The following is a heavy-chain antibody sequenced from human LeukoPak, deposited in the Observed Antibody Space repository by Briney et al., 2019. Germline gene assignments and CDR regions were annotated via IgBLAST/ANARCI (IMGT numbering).Heavy chain of an antibody. CDR2: ISKDGTTT. Sequence: HAGGSLRLSCAASGFTFSSYWMHWVRQTPGKGPVWVSRISKDGTTTNYADSVQGRFTISRDSAKNTLYLQMNSLRAEDTAVYYCVRESTSLTIFAMDVWGQGTTVTVSS. V-gene: IGHV3-74*01. CDR3: VRESTSLTIFAMDV. J-gene: IGHJ6*02. D-gene: IGHD4-17*01. CDR1: GFTFSSYW.